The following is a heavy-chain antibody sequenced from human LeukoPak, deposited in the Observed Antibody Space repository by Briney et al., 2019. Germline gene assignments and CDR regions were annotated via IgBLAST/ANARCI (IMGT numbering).Heavy chain of an antibody. D-gene: IGHD1-26*01. J-gene: IGHJ4*02. CDR3: ARDKVVGATYFDY. Sequence: GGSLRLSCAASGFTFSSYWMSWVRQAPGKGPEWVANIHQDGSEKYYVVSVKGRFTISRDNAKNSLYLQMDSLRAEDTAIYYCARDKVVGATYFDYWGQGTLVTVSS. CDR2: IHQDGSEK. CDR1: GFTFSSYW. V-gene: IGHV3-7*01.